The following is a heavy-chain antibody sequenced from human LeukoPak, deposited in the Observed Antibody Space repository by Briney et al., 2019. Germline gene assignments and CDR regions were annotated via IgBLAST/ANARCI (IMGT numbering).Heavy chain of an antibody. CDR3: ARRITIFGVVIIWDY. J-gene: IGHJ4*02. D-gene: IGHD3-3*01. CDR2: IYPGDSDT. Sequence: GESLKISCKGSGYSFTSYWVGWVRQMPGKGLEWMGIIYPGDSDTRYSPSFQGQVTISADKSISTAYLQWSSLKASDTAMYYCARRITIFGVVIIWDYWGQGTLVTVSS. CDR1: GYSFTSYW. V-gene: IGHV5-51*01.